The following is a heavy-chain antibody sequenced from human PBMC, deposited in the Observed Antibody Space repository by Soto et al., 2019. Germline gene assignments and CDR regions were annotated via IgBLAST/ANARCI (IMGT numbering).Heavy chain of an antibody. J-gene: IGHJ4*02. CDR3: ASPYCTGNSCYSILGYY. CDR2: ISSSGDTI. Sequence: EVQLVESGGGLVQPGESLRLSCAASGFTFSFYSMNWVRQAPGKGLEWVSYISSSGDTIYYADSVKGRFTISRDNAENSLYLQMNSLRDEDTAVYYCASPYCTGNSCYSILGYYWGQGTLVTVSS. D-gene: IGHD2-15*01. CDR1: GFTFSFYS. V-gene: IGHV3-48*02.